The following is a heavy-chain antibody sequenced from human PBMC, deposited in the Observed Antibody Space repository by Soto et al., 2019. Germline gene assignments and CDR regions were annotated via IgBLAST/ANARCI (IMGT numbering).Heavy chain of an antibody. CDR2: IYFSGST. D-gene: IGHD5-12*01. Sequence: LSLTCTVSGGSVGSGAYYWTWIRQRPGKGLEWIGYIYFSGSTYYSPSLKSRLSISLDTSKNQFSLRLSSVTAADTAMYYCARARLRAVYAFDIWGQGTMVTVSS. J-gene: IGHJ3*02. CDR1: GGSVGSGAYY. V-gene: IGHV4-31*03. CDR3: ARARLRAVYAFDI.